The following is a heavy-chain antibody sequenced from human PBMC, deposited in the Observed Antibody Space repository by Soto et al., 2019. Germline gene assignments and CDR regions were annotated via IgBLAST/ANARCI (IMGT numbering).Heavy chain of an antibody. Sequence: VGSLRLSCAASGFTFSSYGTHWVRQAPGKGLEWVAVISYDGSNKYYADSVKGRFTISRDNSKNTLYLQMNSLRAEDTAVYYCGKDGRVAGYYYGMDVWGQGTKVTVS. V-gene: IGHV3-30*18. CDR1: GFTFSSYG. J-gene: IGHJ6*02. CDR3: GKDGRVAGYYYGMDV. D-gene: IGHD1-26*01. CDR2: ISYDGSNK.